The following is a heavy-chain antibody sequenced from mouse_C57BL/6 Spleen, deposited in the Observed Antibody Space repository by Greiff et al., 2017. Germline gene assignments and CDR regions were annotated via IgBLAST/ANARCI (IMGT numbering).Heavy chain of an antibody. Sequence: QVQLQQSGAELARPGASVKLSCKASGYTFTSYGISWVKQRTGQGLEWIGEIYPRSGNTYYNEKFKGKATLTADKSSSTAYMELRSLTSEDSAVXFCARRGLYYGSSYWYFDVWGTGTTVTVSS. D-gene: IGHD1-1*01. CDR2: IYPRSGNT. CDR3: ARRGLYYGSSYWYFDV. CDR1: GYTFTSYG. V-gene: IGHV1-81*01. J-gene: IGHJ1*03.